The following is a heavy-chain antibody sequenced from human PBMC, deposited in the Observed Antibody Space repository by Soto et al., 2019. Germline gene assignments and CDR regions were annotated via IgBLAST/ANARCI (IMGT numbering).Heavy chain of an antibody. J-gene: IGHJ4*02. V-gene: IGHV3-23*01. CDR1: GFTFSSYA. CDR3: AKDPGIVATIAGSFDY. Sequence: VQLLESGGGLVQPGGSLRLSCAASGFTFSSYAMSWVRQAPGKGLEWVSAISGSGGSTYYADSVKGRFTISRDNSKNTLYLQMNSLRAEDTAVYYCAKDPGIVATIAGSFDYWGQGTLVTVSS. CDR2: ISGSGGST. D-gene: IGHD5-12*01.